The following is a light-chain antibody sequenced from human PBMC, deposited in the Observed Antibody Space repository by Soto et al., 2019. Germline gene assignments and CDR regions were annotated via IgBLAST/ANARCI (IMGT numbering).Light chain of an antibody. V-gene: IGLV1-44*01. J-gene: IGLJ1*01. CDR1: SSNIGSHT. CDR2: SNN. CDR3: AAWDDSLTGSYV. Sequence: QSVLTQPPSASGTPGQTVIISCSGSSSNIGSHTVNWYHQLPGTAPKLLIYSNNLRPSGVPDRFSGSKSGTSASLAVSWLQSDDEGDYYCAAWDDSLTGSYVFGTGTKLTVL.